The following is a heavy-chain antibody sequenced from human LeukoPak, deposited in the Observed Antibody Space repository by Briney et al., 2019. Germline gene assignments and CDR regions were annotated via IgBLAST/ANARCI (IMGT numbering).Heavy chain of an antibody. CDR3: ARGVVDYYYYYVDV. CDR1: GYTFTSYD. J-gene: IGHJ6*03. CDR2: MNPNSGNT. V-gene: IGHV1-8*01. Sequence: ASVKVSCKASGYTFTSYDINWVRQATGQGLEWMGWMNPNSGNTGYAQKFQGRVTMTRNTSISTAYMELSSLRSEDTAVYYCARGVVDYYYYYVDVWGKGTTVTVSS.